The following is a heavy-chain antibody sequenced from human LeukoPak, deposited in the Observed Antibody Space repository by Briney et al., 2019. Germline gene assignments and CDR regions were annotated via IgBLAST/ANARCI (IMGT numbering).Heavy chain of an antibody. CDR2: IRSKAYGGTT. D-gene: IGHD6-13*01. CDR1: GFTFGDYA. J-gene: IGHJ5*02. CDR3: TRAAAGTMVGWFDP. V-gene: IGHV3-49*04. Sequence: PGRSLRPSCTASGFTFGDYAMSWVRQAPGKGLEWVGFIRSKAYGGTTEYAASVKGRFTISRDDSKSIAYLQMNSLKTEDTAVYYCTRAAAGTMVGWFDPWGQGTLVTVSS.